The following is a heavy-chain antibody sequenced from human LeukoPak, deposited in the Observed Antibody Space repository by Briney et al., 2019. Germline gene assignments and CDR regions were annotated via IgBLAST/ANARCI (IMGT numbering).Heavy chain of an antibody. J-gene: IGHJ6*03. D-gene: IGHD1-26*01. V-gene: IGHV3-23*01. CDR1: GFTFSSYA. CDR3: AKKGDYYYYYYMDV. Sequence: GGSLRLSCAASGFTFSSYAMSWVRQAPGKGLEWVSAISGSGGSTYYADSVKGRFTISRDNSKNTLYLQMNSLRAEDTAVYYCAKKGDYYYYYYMDVWGKGTTVTISS. CDR2: ISGSGGST.